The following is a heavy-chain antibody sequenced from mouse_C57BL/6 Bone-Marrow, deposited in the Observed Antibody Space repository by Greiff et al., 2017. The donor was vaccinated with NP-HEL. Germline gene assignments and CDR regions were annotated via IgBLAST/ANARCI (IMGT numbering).Heavy chain of an antibody. CDR2: IDPSDSYT. CDR1: GYTFTSYW. J-gene: IGHJ2*01. D-gene: IGHD2-4*01. Sequence: QVQLQQPGAELVMPGASVKLSCKASGYTFTSYWMHWVKQRPGQGLEWIGEIDPSDSYTNYNQKFKGKSTLTVDKSSSTAYMQLSSLTSEDSAVYYCARLDYDDDWGQGTTLTVSS. CDR3: ARLDYDDD. V-gene: IGHV1-69*01.